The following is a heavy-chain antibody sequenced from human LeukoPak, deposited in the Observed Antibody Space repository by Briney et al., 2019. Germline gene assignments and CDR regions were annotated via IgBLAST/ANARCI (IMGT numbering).Heavy chain of an antibody. CDR2: ISYDGSNK. CDR3: ARGGVYCSSTSCHEKVDY. J-gene: IGHJ4*02. Sequence: GGSLRLSCAASGFTFSSYAMHWVRQAPGKGLEWVAVISYDGSNKYYADSVKGRFTISRDNSKNTLYLQMNSLRAEDTAVYYCARGGVYCSSTSCHEKVDYWGQGTLVTVSS. D-gene: IGHD2-2*01. CDR1: GFTFSSYA. V-gene: IGHV3-30-3*01.